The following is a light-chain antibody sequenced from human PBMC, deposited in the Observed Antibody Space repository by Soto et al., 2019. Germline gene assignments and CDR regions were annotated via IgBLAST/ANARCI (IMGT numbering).Light chain of an antibody. CDR3: SSYTSSSTIL. J-gene: IGLJ1*01. V-gene: IGLV2-14*01. CDR2: EVI. CDR1: SSDVGGYNY. Sequence: LTQPASVSGSPGHSITISCTGTSSDVGGYNYVSSYQQHPGKAPTLMIYEVINRPLGVSYRFSGPKSGNTASLTISGLQAEDEADDYCSSYTSSSTILIGPGSKVTVL.